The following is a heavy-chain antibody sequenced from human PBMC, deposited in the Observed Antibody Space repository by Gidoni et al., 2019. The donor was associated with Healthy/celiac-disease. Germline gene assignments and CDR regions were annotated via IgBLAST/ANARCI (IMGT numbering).Heavy chain of an antibody. J-gene: IGHJ6*02. CDR3: ARVSDEALTGYYYGMDV. CDR2: INTNTGNP. Sequence: QVQLVQSGSELKKPGASVKVSCKASGYTFTSYAMKWVRQAPGQGLEWMGWINTNTGNPTYAQGFTGRFVFSLDTSVSTAYRQICSLKAEDTDVYYCARVSDEALTGYYYGMDVWGQGTTVTVSS. V-gene: IGHV7-4-1*01. CDR1: GYTFTSYA. D-gene: IGHD3-10*01.